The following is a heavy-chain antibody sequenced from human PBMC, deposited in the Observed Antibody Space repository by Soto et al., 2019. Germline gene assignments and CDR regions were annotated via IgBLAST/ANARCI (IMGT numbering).Heavy chain of an antibody. CDR3: ARSLYQFSSGYADYYHNGLDV. CDR1: GFSFSTYW. D-gene: IGHD3-3*01. CDR2: IYPGDSDT. Sequence: PVESLKISCKASGFSFSTYWVAWVRQMPGKGLEWMGIIYPGDSDTRYSPSFQGQVTISVDESIDTAYLQWSSLTASDTVMYFCARSLYQFSSGYADYYHNGLDVWGQGTTVTVSS. J-gene: IGHJ6*02. V-gene: IGHV5-51*01.